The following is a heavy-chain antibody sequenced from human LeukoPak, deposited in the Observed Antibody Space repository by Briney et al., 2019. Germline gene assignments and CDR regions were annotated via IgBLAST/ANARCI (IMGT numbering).Heavy chain of an antibody. D-gene: IGHD3-3*01. CDR2: VYYSGTT. Sequence: SETLCLTCTVSGDPISSHSGYKWNWIRQAPGKGLEWIGYVYYSGTTSYNRSVNSRVTISVDTSKNQFSLKLTSVTAADPAVYYCATEWSDFDYWGQGTLVTVS. CDR3: ATEWSDFDY. J-gene: IGHJ4*02. CDR1: GDPISSHSGYK. V-gene: IGHV4-61*08.